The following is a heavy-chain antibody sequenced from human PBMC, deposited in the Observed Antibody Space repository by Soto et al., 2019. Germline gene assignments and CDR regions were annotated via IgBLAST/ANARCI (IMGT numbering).Heavy chain of an antibody. D-gene: IGHD6-6*01. Sequence: QLQLQESGPGLVKPSETLSLTCTVSGGSISSSSYYWGWIRQPPGKGLEWIGSIYYSGSTYYNPSLKSRVTISVDTSKNQFSLKLSSVTAADTAVYYCARLLFEYSSRIDYWGQGTLVTVSS. CDR3: ARLLFEYSSRIDY. V-gene: IGHV4-39*01. CDR1: GGSISSSSYY. J-gene: IGHJ4*02. CDR2: IYYSGST.